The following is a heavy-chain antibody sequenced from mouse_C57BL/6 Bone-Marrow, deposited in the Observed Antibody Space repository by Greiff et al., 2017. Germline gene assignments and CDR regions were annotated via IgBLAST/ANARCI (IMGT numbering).Heavy chain of an antibody. CDR2: INPGSGGT. CDR1: GYAFTNYL. D-gene: IGHD4-1*01. J-gene: IGHJ3*01. V-gene: IGHV1-54*01. Sequence: QVQLKQSGAELVRPGTSVKVSCKASGYAFTNYLIEWVKQRPGQGLEWIGVINPGSGGTNYNEKFKGKATLTADKSSSTAYMQLSSLPSEDSAVYFCARSKNWDSWCAYWGQGTLVTVSA. CDR3: ARSKNWDSWCAY.